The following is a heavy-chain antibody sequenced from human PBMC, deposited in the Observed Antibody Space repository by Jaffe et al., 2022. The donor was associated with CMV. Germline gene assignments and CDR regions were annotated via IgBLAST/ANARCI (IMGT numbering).Heavy chain of an antibody. D-gene: IGHD3-22*01. CDR3: ARVDSSGYYYYYYYMDV. CDR2: ISSSSSYI. J-gene: IGHJ6*03. Sequence: EVQLVESGGGLVKPGGSLRLSCAASGFTFSSYSMNWVRQAPGKGLEWVSSISSSSSYIYYADSVKGRFTISRDNAKNSLYLQMNSLRAEDTAVYYCARVDSSGYYYYYYYMDVWGKGTTVTVSS. V-gene: IGHV3-21*01. CDR1: GFTFSSYS.